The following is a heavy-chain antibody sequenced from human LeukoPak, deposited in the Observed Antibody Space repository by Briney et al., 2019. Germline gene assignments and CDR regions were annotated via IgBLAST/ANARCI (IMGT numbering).Heavy chain of an antibody. CDR1: GFTFSTYA. Sequence: GGSLRLSCAASGFTFSTYAMSWVREARGRGLEGVSAISGSSDTTYYADSVKGRFTIYRDNSKNTLYLQMNSLRAQDTAVYYCANREGGYTYDPFDYWGQGTLVTVSS. D-gene: IGHD5-18*01. CDR3: ANREGGYTYDPFDY. CDR2: ISGSSDTT. V-gene: IGHV3-23*01. J-gene: IGHJ4*02.